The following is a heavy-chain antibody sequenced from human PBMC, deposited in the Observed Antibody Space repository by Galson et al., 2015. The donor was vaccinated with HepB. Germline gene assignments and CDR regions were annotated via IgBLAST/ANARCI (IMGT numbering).Heavy chain of an antibody. CDR2: IKSKTYGGTA. CDR1: GFSFSNAW. CDR3: TTATMIRGEVPYYFYKYGMDV. V-gene: IGHV3-15*07. D-gene: IGHD3-10*01. J-gene: IGHJ6*02. Sequence: SLRLSCAASGFSFSNAWMNWVRRVPGKGLEWVGHIKSKTYGGTADYAAPVKDRFTLSRDDSKNILYLHLDSLNTEDTGIYYCTTATMIRGEVPYYFYKYGMDVWGQGTAVPVSS.